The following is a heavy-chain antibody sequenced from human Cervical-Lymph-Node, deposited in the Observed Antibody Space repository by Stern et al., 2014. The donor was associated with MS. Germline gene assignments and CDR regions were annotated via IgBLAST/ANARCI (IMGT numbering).Heavy chain of an antibody. J-gene: IGHJ6*02. CDR2: FDPEQGET. V-gene: IGHV1-24*01. D-gene: IGHD2-21*02. CDR3: ATHRGRVTYYYGMDV. CDR1: GYTLSEIS. Sequence: QVQLVESGAEVKKPGASVKVSCKVSGYTLSEISMHCVRQATAKGREWKGGFDPEQGETRHAQKFQGRVTMAEDRSTDPAYMELSSLRSEDTAVYYCATHRGRVTYYYGMDVWGQGTTVTVSS.